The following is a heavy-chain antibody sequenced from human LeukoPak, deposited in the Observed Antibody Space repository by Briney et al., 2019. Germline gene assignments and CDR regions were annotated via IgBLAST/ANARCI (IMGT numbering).Heavy chain of an antibody. CDR2: ISAYNGNT. V-gene: IGHV1-18*01. CDR3: ARDVIPDSVVITHHDAFDI. J-gene: IGHJ3*02. D-gene: IGHD3-22*01. CDR1: GYTFTSYG. Sequence: ASVKVSCKASGYTFTSYGISWVRQAPGQGLEWMGWISAYNGNTNYAQKLQGRVTMTTDTSTSTAYMELRSLRSDDTAVYYCARDVIPDSVVITHHDAFDIWGQGTMVTVSS.